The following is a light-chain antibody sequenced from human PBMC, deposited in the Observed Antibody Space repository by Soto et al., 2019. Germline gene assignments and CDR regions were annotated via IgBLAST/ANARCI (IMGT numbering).Light chain of an antibody. CDR1: QSLVHSDGIAY. CDR3: MEATHWRIT. CDR2: KVS. Sequence: DMMTQPQLSLPGTLGQPACISCRPDQSLVHSDGIAYFSWFQQRPGRSPRRLIYKVSNRDSGVPARFSGSGSGTDFALKISWVEAEEVGVSYCMEATHWRITLAERTRPEI. V-gene: IGKV2-30*02. J-gene: IGKJ5*01.